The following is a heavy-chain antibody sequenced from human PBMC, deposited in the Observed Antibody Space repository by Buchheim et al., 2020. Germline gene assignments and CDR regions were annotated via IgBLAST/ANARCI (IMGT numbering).Heavy chain of an antibody. V-gene: IGHV4-39*01. CDR1: GDSISSNSSY. CDR2: IYYSGST. D-gene: IGHD6-13*01. J-gene: IGHJ4*02. Sequence: QLQLQESGPGLVKPSGTLSLTCTVSGDSISSNSSYWVWVRQPPGKGLEWIGSIYYSGSTYYNPSRKTRVTISVDTSKNQFSVKLYSVTAADTAVYYCARHGRYSNSWWIDYWGQGTL. CDR3: ARHGRYSNSWWIDY.